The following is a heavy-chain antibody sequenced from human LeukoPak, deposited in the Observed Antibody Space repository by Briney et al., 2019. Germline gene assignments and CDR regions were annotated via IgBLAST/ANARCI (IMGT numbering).Heavy chain of an antibody. J-gene: IGHJ4*02. CDR3: ARAYSYGPYYFDY. Sequence: GGSLRLSCAASGFPLSSYSMNWVRQAPGKGLEWVAVISYDGSNKYYADSVKGRFTISRDNSKNTLYLQMNSLRAEDTAVYYCARAYSYGPYYFDYWGQGTLVTVSS. CDR1: GFPLSSYS. V-gene: IGHV3-30*05. D-gene: IGHD5-18*01. CDR2: ISYDGSNK.